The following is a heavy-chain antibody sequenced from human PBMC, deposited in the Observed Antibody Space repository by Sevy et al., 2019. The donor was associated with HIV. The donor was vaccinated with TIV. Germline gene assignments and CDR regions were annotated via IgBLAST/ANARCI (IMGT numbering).Heavy chain of an antibody. Sequence: ASVKVSCKASGYTFSSYGISWVRQAPGQGLEWMGWISGYNGNTNFAQKLQGRVTMTTDTSTSTAYMEVRNLRSDDTAVYYCARAGYLNWFDPWGQGTLVTVSS. CDR3: ARAGYLNWFDP. CDR2: ISGYNGNT. J-gene: IGHJ5*02. D-gene: IGHD1-1*01. V-gene: IGHV1-18*01. CDR1: GYTFSSYG.